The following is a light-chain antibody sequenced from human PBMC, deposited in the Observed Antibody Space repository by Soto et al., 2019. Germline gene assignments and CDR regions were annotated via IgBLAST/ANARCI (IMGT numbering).Light chain of an antibody. J-gene: IGKJ5*01. CDR1: QSVSSY. V-gene: IGKV3-11*01. CDR3: QQRTNWSIT. CDR2: DAS. Sequence: EIVLTQSPATLSLSPGERATLSCRASQSVSSYLAWYQQKPGQASRLVIYDASNRATGIPARFSGSGSGTDFTLTISSLDPEEFAVYYCQQRTNWSITFGQGTRLEIK.